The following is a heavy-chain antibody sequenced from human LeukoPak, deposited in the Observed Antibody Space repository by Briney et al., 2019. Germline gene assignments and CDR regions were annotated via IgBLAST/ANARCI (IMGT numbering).Heavy chain of an antibody. J-gene: IGHJ5*02. D-gene: IGHD3-16*01. CDR2: IYYSGST. Sequence: PSETLSLTCTVSGGSISSGDYYWSWIRQPPGKGLEWIGYIYYSGSTYYNSSLKSRVTISVDTSKNQFSLKLSSVTAADTAVYYCAREGGDYTQFSGHWFDPWGQGTLVTVSS. CDR1: GGSISSGDYY. CDR3: AREGGDYTQFSGHWFDP. V-gene: IGHV4-30-4*02.